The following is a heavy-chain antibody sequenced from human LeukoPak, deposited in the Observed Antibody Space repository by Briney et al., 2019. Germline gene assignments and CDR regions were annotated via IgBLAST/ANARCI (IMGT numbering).Heavy chain of an antibody. J-gene: IGHJ3*02. D-gene: IGHD3-10*01. CDR3: AFSMVRGVIAFDI. Sequence: APVKVSCKASGYTFTSYDINWVRQATGQGLEWMGWMNPNSGNTGYAQKFQGRVTMTRNTSISTAYMELSSLRSEDTAVYYCAFSMVRGVIAFDIWGQGTMVTVSS. V-gene: IGHV1-8*01. CDR1: GYTFTSYD. CDR2: MNPNSGNT.